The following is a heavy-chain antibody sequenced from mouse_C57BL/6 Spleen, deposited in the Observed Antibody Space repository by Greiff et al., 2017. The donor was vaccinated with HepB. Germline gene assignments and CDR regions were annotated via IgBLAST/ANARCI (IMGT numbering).Heavy chain of an antibody. Sequence: VQLQQSGAELVRPGASVTLSCKASGYTFTDYEMHWVKQTPVHGLEWIGAIDPETGGTAYNQKFKGKAILTADKSSSTAYMELRSLTSEDSAVYYCTRKSSLLGDYWGQGTSVTVSS. CDR3: TRKSSLLGDY. CDR2: IDPETGGT. J-gene: IGHJ4*01. D-gene: IGHD1-1*01. V-gene: IGHV1-15*01. CDR1: GYTFTDYE.